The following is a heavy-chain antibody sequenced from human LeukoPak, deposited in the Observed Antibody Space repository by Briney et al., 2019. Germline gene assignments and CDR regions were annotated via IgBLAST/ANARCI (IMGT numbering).Heavy chain of an antibody. Sequence: ASVKVSCKASGYTFTSYGISWVRQAPGQGLEWMGWISAYNGNTNYAQKLQGRVTMTTDTSTSTAYMELRSLRSDDTAVYYCARDLKLTGYYGSGGYNFDYWGQGTLVTVSS. J-gene: IGHJ4*02. CDR1: GYTFTSYG. D-gene: IGHD3-10*01. V-gene: IGHV1-18*01. CDR2: ISAYNGNT. CDR3: ARDLKLTGYYGSGGYNFDY.